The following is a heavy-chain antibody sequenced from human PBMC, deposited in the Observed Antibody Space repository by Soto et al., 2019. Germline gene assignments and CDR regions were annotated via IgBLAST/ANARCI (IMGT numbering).Heavy chain of an antibody. Sequence: QVQLVQSGAEVKKPGSLVKVSCKASGGTFSSYAISWVRQAPGQGLEWMGGIIPIFGTANYAQKFQGRVTITADESTSTAYMELSSLRSEDTAAYYCARDTHYYDSSGEFDYWGQGTLVTVSS. CDR2: IIPIFGTA. CDR1: GGTFSSYA. D-gene: IGHD3-22*01. CDR3: ARDTHYYDSSGEFDY. J-gene: IGHJ4*02. V-gene: IGHV1-69*01.